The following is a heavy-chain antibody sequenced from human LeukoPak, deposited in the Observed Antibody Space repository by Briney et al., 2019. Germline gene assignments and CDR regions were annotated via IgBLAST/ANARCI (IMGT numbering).Heavy chain of an antibody. Sequence: PGGSLRLSCAASGFTFSNYWMHWVRRAPGKGLVWVSRINTDGSTTSYADSVKGRFTISRDNGKNTLYLQMNSLRAEDTAVYYCARPSGTYPWFDPWGQGTLVTVSS. V-gene: IGHV3-74*01. CDR1: GFTFSNYW. CDR3: ARPSGTYPWFDP. J-gene: IGHJ5*02. D-gene: IGHD1-26*01. CDR2: INTDGSTT.